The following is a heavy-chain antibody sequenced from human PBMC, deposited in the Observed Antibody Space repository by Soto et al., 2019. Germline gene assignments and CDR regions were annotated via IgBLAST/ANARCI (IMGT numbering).Heavy chain of an antibody. D-gene: IGHD3-10*01. V-gene: IGHV3-7*01. CDR1: GFTFSSYW. CDR2: IKQDGSEK. J-gene: IGHJ6*02. Sequence: EVQLVESGGGLVQPGGSLRLSCAASGFTFSSYWMSWVRQAPGKGLEWVANIKQDGSEKYYVDSVKGRFTISRDNAKNSMDLQMNSLRAEDTAVYYCAREEMAPPFGGYYGMDGWGQGTTVTVSS. CDR3: AREEMAPPFGGYYGMDG.